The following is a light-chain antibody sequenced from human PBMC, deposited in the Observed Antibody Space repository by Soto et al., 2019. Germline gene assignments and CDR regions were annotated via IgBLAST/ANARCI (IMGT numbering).Light chain of an antibody. CDR3: QHSSSDLIT. CDR1: QGVSAY. J-gene: IGKJ5*01. Sequence: DIQMTQSPSSLSASVGDRVTITCRASQGVSAYLLWYQQRQGTAPKLLIYESSNLRGGVSSRFSGSGSGTDFTLTIDRLQSDDFATYYCQHSSSDLITFGQGTRLDIQ. V-gene: IGKV1-39*01. CDR2: ESS.